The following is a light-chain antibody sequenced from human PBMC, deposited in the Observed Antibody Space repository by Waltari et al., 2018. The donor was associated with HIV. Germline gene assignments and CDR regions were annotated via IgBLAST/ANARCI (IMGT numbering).Light chain of an antibody. J-gene: IGLJ2*01. CDR3: CSYAGSYTLL. CDR2: DHN. V-gene: IGLV2-11*01. Sequence: QSALTQPRSASGSPGQSVTISCTGTSSDIGRYNYVSWYQQHPGKAPKLLIYDHNDRPSGFPDRFSGSKSGTTASLTVSGLQAEDEAYYYCCSYAGSYTLLFGGGTKLTVL. CDR1: SSDIGRYNY.